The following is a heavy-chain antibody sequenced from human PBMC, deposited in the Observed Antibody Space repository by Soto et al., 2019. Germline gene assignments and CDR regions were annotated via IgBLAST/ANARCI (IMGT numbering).Heavy chain of an antibody. Sequence: SETLSLTCTVSGGSISSYYWSWIRQPPGKGLEWIGYIYYSGSTNYNPSLKSRVTISVDTSKNQFSLKLSSVTAADTAVYYCARRVDYGNHFDYWGQGTLVTVSS. V-gene: IGHV4-59*08. CDR2: IYYSGST. CDR3: ARRVDYGNHFDY. CDR1: GGSISSYY. J-gene: IGHJ4*02. D-gene: IGHD4-17*01.